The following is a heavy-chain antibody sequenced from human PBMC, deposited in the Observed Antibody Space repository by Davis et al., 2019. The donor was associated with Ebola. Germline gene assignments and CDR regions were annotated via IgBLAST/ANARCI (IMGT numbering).Heavy chain of an antibody. J-gene: IGHJ4*02. V-gene: IGHV4-4*08. D-gene: IGHD6-19*01. CDR3: ANTLQWLAFES. Sequence: PSETLSLTCTVSGGSISSYYWSWIRQPPGKGLEWIGFLSATVSANYSPSLTSRVTMSLDTSTSHFSLQLRSVTAADTAVYYCANTLQWLAFESWGQGVLVTVSS. CDR2: LSATVSA. CDR1: GGSISSYY.